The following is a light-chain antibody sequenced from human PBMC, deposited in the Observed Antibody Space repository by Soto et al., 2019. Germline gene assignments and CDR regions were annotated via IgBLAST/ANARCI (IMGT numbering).Light chain of an antibody. Sequence: EIVMTQSPATLSVSPGERATLSCRASQNVNSNLAWYQHKPGQAPRLLIYGASTRASGIPARFSGSGSGTEFTLTVSRLQSEDFAVYYCQQYNEWPFTFGPGTKVDI. CDR2: GAS. V-gene: IGKV3-15*01. CDR1: QNVNSN. J-gene: IGKJ3*01. CDR3: QQYNEWPFT.